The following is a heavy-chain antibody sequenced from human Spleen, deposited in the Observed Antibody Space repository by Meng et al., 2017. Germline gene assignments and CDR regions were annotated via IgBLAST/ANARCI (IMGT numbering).Heavy chain of an antibody. V-gene: IGHV6-1*01. Sequence: VELQQSGPGQGGAAQTQSLPCSLSGCGVSSSYAAWSWCRQSPPRGLEWLGRIYYRSQRYNNYAVSAKSRITTNPDTTTNQFSLQLNTVAPEAEAVYYCAGRSHLAHYFDSWGQGTLVTVSS. J-gene: IGHJ4*02. CDR2: IYYRSQRYN. CDR1: GCGVSSSYAA. CDR3: AGRSHLAHYFDS. D-gene: IGHD3/OR15-3a*01.